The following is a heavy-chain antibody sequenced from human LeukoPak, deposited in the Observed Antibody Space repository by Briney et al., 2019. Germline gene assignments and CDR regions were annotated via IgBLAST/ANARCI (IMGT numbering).Heavy chain of an antibody. J-gene: IGHJ3*02. D-gene: IGHD3-22*01. V-gene: IGHV3-20*04. CDR1: GFTFDDYG. CDR2: INWNGGST. CDR3: ARGRITMIVTDAFDI. Sequence: GGSLRLSCAASGFTFDDYGMSWVRQAPGKGLEWVSGINWNGGSTGYADSVKGRFTISRDNAKNSLYLQMNSLRAEDTALYYCARGRITMIVTDAFDIWGQGTMVTVSS.